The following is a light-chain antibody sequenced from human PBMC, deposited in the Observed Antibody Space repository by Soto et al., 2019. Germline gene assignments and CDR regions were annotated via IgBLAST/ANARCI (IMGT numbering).Light chain of an antibody. Sequence: SYVLTQPPSVSVAPGKTARITCGGNNIGSKSVHWYQQKPGQAPVLVIYYDSDRSSGIPERFSGSNSENTATLTISRVEAGDEADYYCQVWDSRSVVFGGGTKLTVL. J-gene: IGLJ2*01. CDR1: NIGSKS. CDR2: YDS. CDR3: QVWDSRSVV. V-gene: IGLV3-21*04.